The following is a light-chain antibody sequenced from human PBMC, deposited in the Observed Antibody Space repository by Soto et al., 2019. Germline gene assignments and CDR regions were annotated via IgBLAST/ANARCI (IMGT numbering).Light chain of an antibody. CDR2: GVS. CDR3: HQYGASPWT. CDR1: QSVSSNY. V-gene: IGKV3-20*01. Sequence: EIVLTQSPGTLSLSAGERATLSCRASQSVSSNYFAWFQQRPGQAPRLPIYGVSTRATGTPDRFSASGSATEFTLNINRLEPEDFAVYYCHQYGASPWTFGQGTKVEIK. J-gene: IGKJ1*01.